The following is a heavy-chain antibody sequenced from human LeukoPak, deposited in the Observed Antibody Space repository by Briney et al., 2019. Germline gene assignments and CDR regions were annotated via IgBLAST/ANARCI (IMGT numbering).Heavy chain of an antibody. Sequence: GESLKISCKGSGYTFTSYYMHWVRQAPGQGLEWMGWINPNSGGTNYAQKFQGRVTMTRDTSISTAYMELSRLRSDDTAVYYCARDLGYCSGGSWLGLCWFDPWGQGTLVTVSS. CDR2: INPNSGGT. J-gene: IGHJ5*02. CDR1: GYTFTSYY. V-gene: IGHV1-2*02. CDR3: ARDLGYCSGGSWLGLCWFDP. D-gene: IGHD2-15*01.